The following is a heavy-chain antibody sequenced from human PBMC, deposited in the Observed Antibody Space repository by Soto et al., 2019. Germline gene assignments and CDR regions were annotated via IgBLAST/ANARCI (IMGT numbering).Heavy chain of an antibody. CDR1: GYTFTGYY. CDR2: INPNSGGT. D-gene: IGHD2-2*02. J-gene: IGHJ5*01. V-gene: IGHV1-2*04. Sequence: VASVKVSCKASGYTFTGYYMHLVRQAPGQGLEWMGWINPNSGGTNYAQKFQGWVTMTRDTSISTAYMELSRLRSDDTAVYYCARGDIEVVPAAIPDNWFDSWGQGTLVTVSS. CDR3: ARGDIEVVPAAIPDNWFDS.